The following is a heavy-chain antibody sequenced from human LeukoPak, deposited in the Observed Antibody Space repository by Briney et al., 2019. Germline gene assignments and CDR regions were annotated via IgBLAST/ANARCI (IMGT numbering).Heavy chain of an antibody. J-gene: IGHJ4*02. V-gene: IGHV1-2*02. CDR3: ARPGRKLLWFGELVEYYFDY. CDR1: GYTFTGYY. CDR2: INPNSGGT. Sequence: ASVKVSCKASGYTFTGYYMHWVRQAPGQGLEWMGWINPNSGGTNYAQKFQGRVTMTRNTSISTAYMELSSLRSEDTAVYYCARPGRKLLWFGELVEYYFDYWGQGTLVTVSS. D-gene: IGHD3-10*01.